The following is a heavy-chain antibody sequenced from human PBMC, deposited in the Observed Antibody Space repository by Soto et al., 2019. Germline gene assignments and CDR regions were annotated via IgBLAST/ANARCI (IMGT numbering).Heavy chain of an antibody. CDR2: IYWDDEK. CDR1: GFSLSTTGVG. V-gene: IGHV2-5*02. Sequence: QITLKESGPTLVKPTQTLTLTCTFSGFSLSTTGVGVGWIRQPPGKALEWLALIYWDDEKRYTPSLKSRLTISKDTSKNQVVLTVTNMDPVDTATYDCAHNNPTTVTTNYYYYGMDVWGQGTPVTVSS. CDR3: AHNNPTTVTTNYYYYGMDV. J-gene: IGHJ6*02. D-gene: IGHD4-17*01.